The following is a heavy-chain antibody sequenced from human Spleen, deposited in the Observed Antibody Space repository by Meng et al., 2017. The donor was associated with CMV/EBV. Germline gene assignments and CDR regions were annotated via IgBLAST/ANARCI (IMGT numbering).Heavy chain of an antibody. Sequence: GESLKISCAASGFSFSSYGMHWVRQAPGKGPEWVAVIWFDGSNKYYTDSVRGRFTISRDNSKNTLYLQMNSLTDEDSATYYCARDGLQFCKSTSCYGTYFHHWGQGTLVTVSS. J-gene: IGHJ1*01. CDR2: IWFDGSNK. CDR3: ARDGLQFCKSTSCYGTYFHH. CDR1: GFSFSSYG. V-gene: IGHV3-33*01. D-gene: IGHD2/OR15-2a*01.